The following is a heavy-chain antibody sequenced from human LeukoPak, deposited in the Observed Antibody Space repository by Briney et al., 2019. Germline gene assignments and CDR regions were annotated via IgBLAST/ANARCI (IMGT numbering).Heavy chain of an antibody. V-gene: IGHV5-51*01. J-gene: IGHJ4*02. CDR3: AAGDGYFDY. CDR2: IYPSGSDT. Sequence: GESLKISCKGSGYSFTSYWVAWVRQMPGKGLEWMGVIYPSGSDTRYSPSFQSQVTISADKSITTAFLQWGSLKASDTAIYYCAAGDGYFDYWGQGTLVTVSS. D-gene: IGHD6-13*01. CDR1: GYSFTSYW.